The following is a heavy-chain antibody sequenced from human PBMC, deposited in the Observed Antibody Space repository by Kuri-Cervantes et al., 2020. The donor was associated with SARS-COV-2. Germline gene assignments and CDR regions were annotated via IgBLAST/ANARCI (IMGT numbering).Heavy chain of an antibody. CDR1: GGSISSGSYY. CDR2: IYTSGST. Sequence: LRLSCTVSGGSISSGSYYWSWIRQPAGKGLEWIGYIYTSGSTNYNPSLKSRVTISVDTSKNQFSLKLSYVTAADTAVYYCARAGDFWSGYYIWGQGTLVTVSS. V-gene: IGHV4-61*09. D-gene: IGHD3-3*01. J-gene: IGHJ4*02. CDR3: ARAGDFWSGYYI.